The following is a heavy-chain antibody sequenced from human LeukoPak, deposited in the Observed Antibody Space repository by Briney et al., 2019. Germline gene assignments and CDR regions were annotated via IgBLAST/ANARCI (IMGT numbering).Heavy chain of an antibody. J-gene: IGHJ4*02. V-gene: IGHV3-7*03. CDR2: MREDGGQE. CDR1: GLTLRNYG. CDR3: VRALSSSSPY. D-gene: IGHD6-6*01. Sequence: GGSLRLSCVASGLTLRNYGMNWVRQAPGTGLEWVAGMREDGGQEYYVDSVRGRFTISRDSAKNSLYLQMNSLRVEDTAVYYCVRALSSSSPYWGQGTLVTFSS.